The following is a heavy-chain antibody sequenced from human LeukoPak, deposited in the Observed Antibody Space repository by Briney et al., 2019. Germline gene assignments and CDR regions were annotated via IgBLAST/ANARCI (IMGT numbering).Heavy chain of an antibody. D-gene: IGHD3-22*01. Sequence: GGSLRLSCAASGFTFSSYGMSWVRQAPGKGLEWVDNIKQDGSEKYYVDSVKGRFTISRDNAKNSLYLQMNSLRAEDTAVYYCARRGYFGGQGTLVTVSS. CDR1: GFTFSSYG. CDR3: ARRGYF. J-gene: IGHJ4*02. CDR2: IKQDGSEK. V-gene: IGHV3-7*01.